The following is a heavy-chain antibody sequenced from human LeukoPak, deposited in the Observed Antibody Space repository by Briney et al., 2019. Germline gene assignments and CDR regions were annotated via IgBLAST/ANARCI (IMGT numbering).Heavy chain of an antibody. CDR2: ISGSGGST. CDR1: GFTFSSCA. Sequence: PGGSLRLSCAASGFTFSSCAMSWVRQAPGKGPEWVSAISGSGGSTYYADSVKGRFTIFRDNSKNTLYLQMNSLRAEDTAVFYCAKRSGYTTGWFFDFWGQGTLVTVSS. D-gene: IGHD6-19*01. CDR3: AKRSGYTTGWFFDF. V-gene: IGHV3-23*01. J-gene: IGHJ4*02.